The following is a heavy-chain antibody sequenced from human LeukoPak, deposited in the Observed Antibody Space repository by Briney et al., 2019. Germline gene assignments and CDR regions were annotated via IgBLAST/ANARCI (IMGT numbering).Heavy chain of an antibody. V-gene: IGHV4-31*03. CDR3: AREIADDLRFDP. CDR2: IYYSGST. CDR1: GVSISSGGYY. D-gene: IGHD3-16*01. J-gene: IGHJ5*02. Sequence: SETLSLTCTVSGVSISSGGYYWSWIRQHPGTGLEWIGYIYYSGSTYYNPSLKSRVTISVDTSKNQFSLKLSSVTAADTAVYYCAREIADDLRFDPWGQGTLVTVSS.